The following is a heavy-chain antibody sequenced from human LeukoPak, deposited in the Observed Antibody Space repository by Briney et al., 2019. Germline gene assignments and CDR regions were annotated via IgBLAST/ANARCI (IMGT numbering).Heavy chain of an antibody. CDR2: INSALSFI. J-gene: IGHJ4*02. V-gene: IGHV3-21*01. CDR1: GFIFNTYT. Sequence: PGGSLRLSCAASGFIFNTYTINWVRQAPGKGLEWVSSINSALSFIYYADSVKGRFTISRDNAKNSLYLQMNSLRAEDTAVYYCARSGIVGATIDYWGQGTLVTVSS. D-gene: IGHD1-26*01. CDR3: ARSGIVGATIDY.